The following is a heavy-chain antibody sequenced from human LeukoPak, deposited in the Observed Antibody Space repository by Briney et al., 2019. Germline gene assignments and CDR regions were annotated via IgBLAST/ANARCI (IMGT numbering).Heavy chain of an antibody. V-gene: IGHV4-61*05. Sequence: SETLSLTCTVSGGSISSSSYYWGWIRQPPGKGLEWIGYIYYSGSTNYNPSLKSRVTISVDTSKNQFSLKLSSVTAADTAVYYCARGMYCSSTSCSDYWGQGTLVTVSS. D-gene: IGHD2-2*01. CDR2: IYYSGST. CDR1: GGSISSSSYY. J-gene: IGHJ4*02. CDR3: ARGMYCSSTSCSDY.